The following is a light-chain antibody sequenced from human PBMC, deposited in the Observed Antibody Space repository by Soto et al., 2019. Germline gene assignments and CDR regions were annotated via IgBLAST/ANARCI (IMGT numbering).Light chain of an antibody. CDR1: SGDIGSYNR. J-gene: IGLJ1*01. CDR2: EVT. V-gene: IGLV2-14*01. Sequence: QSALTQPASVSGSPGQSITISCTGTSGDIGSYNRVSWYQQHPGKAPKLIIYEVTDRPSGVSNRFSGSKSGNTASLTISGLQAEDEADYYCASLTTTNFVFGTGTKVTVL. CDR3: ASLTTTNFV.